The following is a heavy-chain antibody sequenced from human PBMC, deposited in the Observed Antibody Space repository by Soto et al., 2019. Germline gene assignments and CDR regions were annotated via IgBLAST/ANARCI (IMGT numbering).Heavy chain of an antibody. CDR1: GFTFSSYE. CDR3: AYRLYGGWLTGSYYDY. CDR2: ITRGGSII. D-gene: IGHD7-27*01. J-gene: IGHJ4*02. V-gene: IGHV3-48*03. Sequence: PGGSLRLSCAASGFTFSSYEMIWVRQAPGEGLECLSYITRGGSIIHYSPSLKSRLTITKDTSKNQVVLTMTNMDPVNTATYYCAYRLYGGWLTGSYYDYWGPGTLVTVSS.